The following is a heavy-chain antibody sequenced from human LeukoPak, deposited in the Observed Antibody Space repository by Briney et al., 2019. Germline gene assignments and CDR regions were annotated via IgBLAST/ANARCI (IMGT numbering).Heavy chain of an antibody. J-gene: IGHJ4*02. D-gene: IGHD3-10*01. CDR3: ARSRRPDYYGSGSYFYFDY. CDR1: GYTFTSYY. V-gene: IGHV1-46*01. Sequence: ASVKVSCKASGYTFTSYYMHWVRQAPGQGLEWMGIINPSGGSTSYAQKFQGRVTMTRDTSTSTVYMELSSLRSQDTAVYYCARSRRPDYYGSGSYFYFDYWGQGTLVTVSS. CDR2: INPSGGST.